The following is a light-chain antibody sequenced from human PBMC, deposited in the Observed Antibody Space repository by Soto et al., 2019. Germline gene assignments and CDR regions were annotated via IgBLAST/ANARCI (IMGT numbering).Light chain of an antibody. CDR3: QQYYGNLIT. J-gene: IGKJ5*01. CDR2: GAS. CDR1: RGIETF. Sequence: IQMTQSPSSLSASVGGRVTITSRASRGIETFLAWYKQNPGKAPKLIIYGASTLQSGVSSRFRGSGSGTDFILTISSLQAEDVAVYYCQQYYGNLITFGQGTRLEIK. V-gene: IGKV1-27*01.